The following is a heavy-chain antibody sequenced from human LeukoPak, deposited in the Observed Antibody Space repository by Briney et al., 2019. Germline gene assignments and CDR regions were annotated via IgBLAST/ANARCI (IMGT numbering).Heavy chain of an antibody. V-gene: IGHV3-30*18. CDR2: ISYDGSNK. J-gene: IGHJ6*01. Sequence: GGSLRLSCAASGFTFSSYGMHWVRQAPGKGLEWVAVISYDGSNKYYADSVKGRFTISRDNSKSTLYLQMNSLRAEDTAVYYCAKDSVRSYYYYYGMGVWGQGTTVTVSS. CDR1: GFTFSSYG. D-gene: IGHD1-26*01. CDR3: AKDSVRSYYYYYGMGV.